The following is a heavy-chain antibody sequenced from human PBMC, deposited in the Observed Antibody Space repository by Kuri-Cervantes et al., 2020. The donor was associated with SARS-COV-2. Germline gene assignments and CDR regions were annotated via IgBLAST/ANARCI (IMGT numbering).Heavy chain of an antibody. CDR2: ISSSSSTI. D-gene: IGHD6-13*01. CDR1: GFTFSSYS. V-gene: IGHV3-48*01. J-gene: IGHJ4*02. Sequence: GESLKISCAASGFTFSSYSMNWVRQAPGKGLEWVSYISSSSSTIYYADSVKGRFTISRDNSKNTLYLQMNSLRAEDTAVYYCVREGRMGSSSWTLDYWGQGTLVTVSS. CDR3: VREGRMGSSSWTLDY.